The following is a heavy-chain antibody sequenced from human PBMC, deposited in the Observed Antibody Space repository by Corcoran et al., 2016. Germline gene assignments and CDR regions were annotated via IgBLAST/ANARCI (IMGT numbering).Heavy chain of an antibody. Sequence: EVQLVESGGGLVQPGRSLRLSCTTSGFTFGDYGMSWFRQAPGKGPEWVAFIRRQSYGEAPQYAASVRGRFTISRDDSSSIAYLQMNSLKIEDTAVYYCARGSGYDWILDYWGQGIPVTVSS. D-gene: IGHD5-12*01. V-gene: IGHV3-49*03. CDR1: GFTFGDYG. CDR2: IRRQSYGEAP. CDR3: ARGSGYDWILDY. J-gene: IGHJ4*02.